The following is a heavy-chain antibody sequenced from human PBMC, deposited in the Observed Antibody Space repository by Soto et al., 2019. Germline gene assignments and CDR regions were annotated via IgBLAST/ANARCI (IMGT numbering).Heavy chain of an antibody. CDR2: IYYSGST. CDR1: GGSISSYY. CDR3: ARATYYDFWSGYYYDY. J-gene: IGHJ4*02. V-gene: IGHV4-59*01. D-gene: IGHD3-3*01. Sequence: SETLSLTCTVSGGSISSYYWSWIRQPPGKGLEWIGYIYYSGSTNYNPSLKSRVTISVDTSKNQFSLKLSSVTAADTAVYYCARATYYDFWSGYYYDYWGQGTLVTVSS.